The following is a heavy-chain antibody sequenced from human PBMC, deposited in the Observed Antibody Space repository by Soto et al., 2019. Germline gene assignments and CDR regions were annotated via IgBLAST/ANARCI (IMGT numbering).Heavy chain of an antibody. J-gene: IGHJ4*02. V-gene: IGHV1-8*01. CDR1: GYTFTSHD. D-gene: IGHD6-19*01. CDR3: ARALGSGWFYFDF. Sequence: QVQLVQSGAEVKKPGASVKVSCRASGYTFTSHDINWVRQATGQGLEWMGRMKPNSGNTGYAQKFQGRVTMTRNTSISTVYMELSSLGSEDTAVYYCARALGSGWFYFDFWGQGTPVTVSS. CDR2: MKPNSGNT.